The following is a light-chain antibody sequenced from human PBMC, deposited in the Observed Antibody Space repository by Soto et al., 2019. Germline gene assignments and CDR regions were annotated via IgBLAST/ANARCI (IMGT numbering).Light chain of an antibody. V-gene: IGKV3-15*01. Sequence: EIVMTQSPATLSVSPGERATLSCRASQRVGSNFAWYRQKPGQAPTLLIYGSSTRANGIPARFSCSVSGREFTLPINSQQSEDFAVYYCQHYNNWPYTCGQGTKLESK. J-gene: IGKJ2*01. CDR1: QRVGSN. CDR3: QHYNNWPYT. CDR2: GSS.